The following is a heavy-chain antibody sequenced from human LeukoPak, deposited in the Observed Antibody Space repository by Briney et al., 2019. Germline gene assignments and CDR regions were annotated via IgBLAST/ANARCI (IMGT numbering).Heavy chain of an antibody. D-gene: IGHD1-26*01. J-gene: IGHJ4*02. V-gene: IGHV3-23*01. CDR1: GFTFSSYA. Sequence: PGGSLRLSCAASGFTFSSYAMSCVRQAPGKGLEWVSAISGSGGSTYYADSVKGRFTISRDNSKNTLYLQMNSLRAEDTAVYYCAKDLAGSGSYSFDYWGQGTLVTVSS. CDR3: AKDLAGSGSYSFDY. CDR2: ISGSGGST.